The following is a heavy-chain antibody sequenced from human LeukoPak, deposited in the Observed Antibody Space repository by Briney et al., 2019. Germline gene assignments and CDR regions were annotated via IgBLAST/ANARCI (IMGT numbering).Heavy chain of an antibody. D-gene: IGHD6-19*01. CDR2: IDWDDDK. CDR1: RFSLSTSGMR. J-gene: IGHJ4*02. V-gene: IGHV2-70*04. CDR3: ARSVAAGNFDY. Sequence: SRPTLVNPTQTLTLTRTFSRFSLSTSGMRGSGIRQPPGKALEWLARIDWDDDKYYSTSLKTRLTTSKDTSKNQVVLTMTNMDPVDTATYYCARSVAAGNFDYWGQGTLVTVSS.